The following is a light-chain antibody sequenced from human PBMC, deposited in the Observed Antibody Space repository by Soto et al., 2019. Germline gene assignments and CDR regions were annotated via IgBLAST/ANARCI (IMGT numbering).Light chain of an antibody. J-gene: IGKJ1*01. CDR3: QQYGSSSWT. V-gene: IGKV3-20*01. CDR1: QSVSSSY. Sequence: EIVLTQSPGTLSLSPGERATLSCRASQSVSSSYLAWYQQKPGQAPRLLIYGTSSRATAIPDRFSGSGSGTDFTLIISRLEPEDFAVYYCQQYGSSSWTFGQGTKVDIK. CDR2: GTS.